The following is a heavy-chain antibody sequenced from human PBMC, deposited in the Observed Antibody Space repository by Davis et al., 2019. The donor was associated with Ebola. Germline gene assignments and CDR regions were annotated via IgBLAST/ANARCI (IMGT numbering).Heavy chain of an antibody. CDR3: ARESGAWDY. CDR2: ISSSSSTI. D-gene: IGHD2-21*01. CDR1: GFTFSSYA. V-gene: IGHV3-48*04. Sequence: GESLKISCAASGFTFSSYAMHWVRQAPGKGLEWVSYISSSSSTIYYADSVKGRFTISRDNAKNSLYLQMNSLRAEDTAVYYCARESGAWDYWGQGTLVTVSS. J-gene: IGHJ4*02.